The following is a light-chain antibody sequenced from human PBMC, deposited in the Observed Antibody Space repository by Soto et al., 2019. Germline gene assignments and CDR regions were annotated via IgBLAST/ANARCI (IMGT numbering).Light chain of an antibody. Sequence: DIQMTQSPSSVSASVGDRVTITCRASQGISSWLAWYQQKPGKAPKLLIYAASSLQSGVPSRFSGSGPGPNSPLTISNLQPDDFATSYCQQDNIFPLPFGGGTKVEPK. V-gene: IGKV1-12*01. CDR1: QGISSW. J-gene: IGKJ4*01. CDR2: AAS. CDR3: QQDNIFPLP.